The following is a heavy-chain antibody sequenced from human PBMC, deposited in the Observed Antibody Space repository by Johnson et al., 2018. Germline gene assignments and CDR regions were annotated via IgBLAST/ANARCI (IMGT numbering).Heavy chain of an antibody. CDR1: RFTFTYYG. CDR2: ISSDGSNK. D-gene: IGHD1-7*01. J-gene: IGHJ3*02. CDR3: AQDQLEIQGGGGFDI. Sequence: VQLVESGGGVVQPGRSLRLSCAASRFTFTYYGMHWVRQAPGKGLEWVAVISSDGSNKYYADSVKGRFTISRDNSKNTMYLQMNSLSDEDTAVYYCAQDQLEIQGGGGFDIWGQGTMVTVSS. V-gene: IGHV3-30*18.